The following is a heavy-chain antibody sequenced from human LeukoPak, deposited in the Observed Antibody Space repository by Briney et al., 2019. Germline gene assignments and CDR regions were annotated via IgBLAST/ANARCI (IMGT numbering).Heavy chain of an antibody. D-gene: IGHD6-19*01. J-gene: IGHJ6*02. CDR2: INHSGST. Sequence: SETLSLTCAVYGGSFSGYYWSWIRQPPGKGLEWIGEINHSGSTNYNPSLKSRVTISVDTSKNQFSLKPSSVTAADTAVYYCVLYSSGRGVYGMDVWGQGTTVTVSS. CDR1: GGSFSGYY. CDR3: VLYSSGRGVYGMDV. V-gene: IGHV4-34*01.